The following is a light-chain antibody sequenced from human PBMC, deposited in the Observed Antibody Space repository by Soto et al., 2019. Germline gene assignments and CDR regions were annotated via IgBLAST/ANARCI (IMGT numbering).Light chain of an antibody. V-gene: IGKV3-20*01. CDR2: GAS. Sequence: EIVLTQSPGTLSLSPGERATLSCRASQSVSSSNLAWYQQKPGQAPSLLIYGASIRATGIPDRFSGSGSGTDFTLTISRLEPVDFAVYYCQHYGSSRTFGQGTKVEIK. CDR1: QSVSSSN. CDR3: QHYGSSRT. J-gene: IGKJ1*01.